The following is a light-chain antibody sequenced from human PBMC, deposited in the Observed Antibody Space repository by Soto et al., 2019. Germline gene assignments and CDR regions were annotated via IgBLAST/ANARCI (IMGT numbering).Light chain of an antibody. CDR2: EAF. CDR1: SSDVGSYNL. Sequence: QSALTKPASGYGAHGRSSSISYTGTSSDVGSYNLVSWYQQHPGTAPKLMIYEAFKRPSGVSNRFSGSKSGDTASLTISGLQAEDEADYYCCSYAGSTTLYVFGTGTKVTVL. CDR3: CSYAGSTTLYV. J-gene: IGLJ1*01. V-gene: IGLV2-23*01.